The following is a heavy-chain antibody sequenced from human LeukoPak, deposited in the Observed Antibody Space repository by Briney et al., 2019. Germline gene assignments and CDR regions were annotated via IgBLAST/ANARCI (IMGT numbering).Heavy chain of an antibody. D-gene: IGHD5-18*01. CDR1: GGTFSSYA. J-gene: IGHJ6*02. Sequence: ASVKVSCKASGGTFSSYAISWVRQAPGQGLEWMGGIIPIFGTANYAQKFQGRVTITADESTSTAYMELSSLRSEDTAVYYCAIGRDTAMVQDYYYYGMDVWGQGTTVTVSS. CDR3: AIGRDTAMVQDYYYYGMDV. CDR2: IIPIFGTA. V-gene: IGHV1-69*13.